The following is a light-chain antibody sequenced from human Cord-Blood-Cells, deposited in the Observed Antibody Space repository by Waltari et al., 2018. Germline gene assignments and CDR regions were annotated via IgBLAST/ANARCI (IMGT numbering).Light chain of an antibody. J-gene: IGLJ2*01. CDR2: QDS. CDR1: KLGDKY. Sequence: SYELTQPPSVSVSPGQTASITCPGDKLGDKYACWYQQKPGQSPVLVIYQDSKRPSGIPGRFAGSDSGNTATLTISGTQAMDEADYYCQAWDSSYVVFGGGTKLTVL. V-gene: IGLV3-1*01. CDR3: QAWDSSYVV.